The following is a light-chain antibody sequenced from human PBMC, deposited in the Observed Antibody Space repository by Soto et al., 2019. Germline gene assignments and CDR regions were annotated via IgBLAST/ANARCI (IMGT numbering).Light chain of an antibody. V-gene: IGKV1-39*01. CDR3: QQTYSTLFT. Sequence: DIQMTQSPSALSASVGDRVTITCRASQSISSYLNWYQQKPGKATEPLIYAASSLQSGVPSRFSGSGSGTDFTLTISNMQPEDFATYFCQQTYSTLFTFGPGTKVEIK. CDR1: QSISSY. CDR2: AAS. J-gene: IGKJ3*01.